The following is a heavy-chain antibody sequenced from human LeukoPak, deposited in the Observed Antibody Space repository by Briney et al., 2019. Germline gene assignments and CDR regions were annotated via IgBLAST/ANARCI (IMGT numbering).Heavy chain of an antibody. CDR3: VRGVRI. CDR2: TYYSGST. CDR1: GGSISSSSYY. V-gene: IGHV4-39*02. J-gene: IGHJ3*02. D-gene: IGHD3-10*01. Sequence: PSETLSLTCTVSGGSISSSSYYWGWIRQPPGKGLEWIGSTYYSGSTYYNPSLKSRVTISVDTSKNHFSLKLTSVTAADTAVYYCVRGVRIWGQGTMVTVSS.